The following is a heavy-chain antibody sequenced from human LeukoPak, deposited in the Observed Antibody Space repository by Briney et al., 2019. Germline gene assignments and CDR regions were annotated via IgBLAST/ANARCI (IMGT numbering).Heavy chain of an antibody. CDR1: GYSISSGYY. Sequence: PSETLSLTCTVSGYSISSGYYWGWVRQPPGKGLEWIGYIYYSGSTNYNPSLKSRVTISVDTSKNQFSLKLSSVTAADTAVYYCARAHWVGGATYFDYWGQGTLVTVSS. CDR2: IYYSGST. J-gene: IGHJ4*02. D-gene: IGHD1-26*01. CDR3: ARAHWVGGATYFDY. V-gene: IGHV4-61*01.